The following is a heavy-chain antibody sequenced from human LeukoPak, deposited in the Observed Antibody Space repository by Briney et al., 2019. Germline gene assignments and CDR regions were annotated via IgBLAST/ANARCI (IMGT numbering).Heavy chain of an antibody. CDR2: ISSSGSTI. V-gene: IGHV3-48*04. CDR3: AAMVHYYYYGMDV. Sequence: GGSLRLSCAASGFTFSSYWMSWVRQAPGKGLEWVSYISSSGSTIYYADSVKGRFTISRDNAKNSLYLQMNSLRAEDTAVYYCAAMVHYYYYGMDVWGQGTTVTVSS. CDR1: GFTFSSYW. J-gene: IGHJ6*02. D-gene: IGHD4/OR15-4a*01.